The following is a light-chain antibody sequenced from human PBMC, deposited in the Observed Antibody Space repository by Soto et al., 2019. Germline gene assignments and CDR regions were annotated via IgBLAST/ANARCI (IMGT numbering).Light chain of an antibody. Sequence: EIVLTQSPGTLSLSPGERATLSCRASQSVSSSYLAWYQQKPGQAPRLLIYGASSRATGIPDRFSGSASGTDFALTISRLEPEDFAVYYCQLCGNSLAFGGGNKVEIK. J-gene: IGKJ4*01. CDR1: QSVSSSY. CDR2: GAS. CDR3: QLCGNSLA. V-gene: IGKV3-20*01.